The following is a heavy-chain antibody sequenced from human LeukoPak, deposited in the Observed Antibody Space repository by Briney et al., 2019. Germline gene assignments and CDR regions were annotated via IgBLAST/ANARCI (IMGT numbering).Heavy chain of an antibody. CDR3: AKFGGGWYMIWD. V-gene: IGHV3-23*01. Sequence: GGSLRLSCAASGFTFSSYAMSWVRQAPGKGLGWVSAISGSGGSTYYADSVKGRFAISRDNSKNTLYLQMNSLRAEDTAVYYCAKFGGGWYMIWDWGQGTLVTVSS. CDR1: GFTFSSYA. D-gene: IGHD6-19*01. J-gene: IGHJ4*02. CDR2: ISGSGGST.